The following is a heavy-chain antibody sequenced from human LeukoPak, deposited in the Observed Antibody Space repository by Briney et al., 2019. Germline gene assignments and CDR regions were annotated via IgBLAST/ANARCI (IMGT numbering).Heavy chain of an antibody. J-gene: IGHJ3*02. CDR3: ARAYGDYEGDAFDI. D-gene: IGHD4-17*01. CDR1: GGSISSGSYY. CDR2: IYTSGST. V-gene: IGHV4-61*02. Sequence: SQTLSLTCTVSGGSISSGSYYWSWIRQPAGKGLEWIGRIYTSGSTYYNPSLKSRVTISVDTSKNQFSLKLSSVTAADTAVYYCARAYGDYEGDAFDIWGQGTMVTVSS.